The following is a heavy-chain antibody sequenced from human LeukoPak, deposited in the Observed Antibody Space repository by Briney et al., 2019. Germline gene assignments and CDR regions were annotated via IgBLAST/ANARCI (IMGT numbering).Heavy chain of an antibody. D-gene: IGHD2-21*02. J-gene: IGHJ4*02. V-gene: IGHV3-23*01. CDR2: ISGSGGST. CDR3: AKGSTYCGGDCYLLQYYFDY. CDR1: GFTFSSYA. Sequence: PGGSLRLSCAASGFTFSSYAMSWVRQAPGKGLEWVSAISGSGGSTYYADSVKGRFTISRDNSKNTLYLQMNSLRAEDTAVYYCAKGSTYCGGDCYLLQYYFDYWGQGTLVTVSS.